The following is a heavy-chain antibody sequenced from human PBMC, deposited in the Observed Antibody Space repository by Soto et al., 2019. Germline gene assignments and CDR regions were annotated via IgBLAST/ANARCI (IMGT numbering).Heavy chain of an antibody. Sequence: QLQLQESGPGLVKPSETLSLTCTVSGGSISSSSYYWGWIRQPPGKGLEWIGSIYYSGSTYYNPSLNSRVTISVDPSKNQFPLKLSSVTAADTAVYYCASPSVVDNDYWGQGTLVTVSS. CDR1: GGSISSSSYY. V-gene: IGHV4-39*01. CDR3: ASPSVVDNDY. CDR2: IYYSGST. J-gene: IGHJ4*02. D-gene: IGHD3-22*01.